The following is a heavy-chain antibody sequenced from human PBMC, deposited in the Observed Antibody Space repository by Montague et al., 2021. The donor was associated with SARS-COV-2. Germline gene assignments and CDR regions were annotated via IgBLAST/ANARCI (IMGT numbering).Heavy chain of an antibody. Sequence: SLRLSCAASGFTFSNSPMSWVRQAPGKGLDWVSVIHSAGRGTYYADSVQGRFTISRDNPKNTVYLQMNSLRDVDTALYYCAKVGDILAGYSLINLDAWGQGTLVVVSS. D-gene: IGHD3-9*01. J-gene: IGHJ5*02. CDR3: AKVGDILAGYSLINLDA. CDR2: IHSAGRGT. CDR1: GFTFSNSP. V-gene: IGHV3-23*03.